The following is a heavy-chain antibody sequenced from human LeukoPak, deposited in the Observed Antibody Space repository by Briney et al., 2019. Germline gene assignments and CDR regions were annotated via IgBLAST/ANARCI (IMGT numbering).Heavy chain of an antibody. CDR1: GYTFTSYY. J-gene: IGHJ6*03. CDR3: ARSGITFGGVIDPRVYYYMDV. Sequence: ASVKVSCKASGYTFTSYYMHWVRQAPGQGLEWMGIINPSGGSTSYAQKFQGRVTMTRDMSTSTVYMELSSLRSEDTAVYYCARSGITFGGVIDPRVYYYMDVWGKGTTVTVSS. V-gene: IGHV1-46*01. CDR2: INPSGGST. D-gene: IGHD3-16*02.